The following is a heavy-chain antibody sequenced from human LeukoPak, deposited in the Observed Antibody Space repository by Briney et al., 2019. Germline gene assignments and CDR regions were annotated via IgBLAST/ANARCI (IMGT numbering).Heavy chain of an antibody. J-gene: IGHJ5*02. CDR1: GFPFCGYS. D-gene: IGHD4-17*01. Sequence: GGSLRLSCEASGFPFCGYSMDWVRQAPGKGLEWISYISSSSTTIYYADSVKGRFTISRDNAKNSRYLQMNSLRDDDTAVYYCARDLNGDYGGWFDPWGQGTLVTVSS. V-gene: IGHV3-48*02. CDR3: ARDLNGDYGGWFDP. CDR2: ISSSSTTI.